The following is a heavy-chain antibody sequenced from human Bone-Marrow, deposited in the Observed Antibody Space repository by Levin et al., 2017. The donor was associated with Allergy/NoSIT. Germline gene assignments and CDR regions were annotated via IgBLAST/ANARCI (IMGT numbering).Heavy chain of an antibody. J-gene: IGHJ4*02. CDR2: INSDGSST. CDR1: GFTFSSYW. V-gene: IGHV3-74*01. D-gene: IGHD4-17*01. CDR3: ARLMTTVTTYDY. Sequence: GESLKISCAASGFTFSSYWMHWVRQAPGKGLVWVSRINSDGSSTSYADSVKGRFTISRDNAKNTLYLQMNSLRAEDTAVYYCARLMTTVTTYDYWGQGTLVTVSS.